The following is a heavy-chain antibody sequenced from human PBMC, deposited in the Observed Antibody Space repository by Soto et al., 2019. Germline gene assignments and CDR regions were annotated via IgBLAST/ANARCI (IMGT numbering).Heavy chain of an antibody. Sequence: QVQLVQSGAEVKKPGASVKVSCKASGYTFTSYGISWVRQAPGQGLEWMGGSSAYNGNTNYAQKLQGRVNMTTDTSTSTAYMELRSLRSDDTAVYYCAREEGGGRYYGDYNWFDPWGQGTLVTVSS. D-gene: IGHD4-17*01. CDR2: SSAYNGNT. CDR1: GYTFTSYG. V-gene: IGHV1-18*01. J-gene: IGHJ5*02. CDR3: AREEGGGRYYGDYNWFDP.